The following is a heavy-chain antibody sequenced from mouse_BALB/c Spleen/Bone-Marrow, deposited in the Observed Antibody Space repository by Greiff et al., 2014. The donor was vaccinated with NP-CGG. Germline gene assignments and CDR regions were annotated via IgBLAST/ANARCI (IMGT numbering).Heavy chain of an antibody. CDR3: ARSGYYGSSPYYAMDY. V-gene: IGHV5-17*02. CDR1: GFTFSSFG. Sequence: EVLLVESGGGLVQPGGSRTLSCAASGFTFSSFGMHWVRQAPEKGLEWVAYISSGSSTIYYADTVTGRCTISRDNPKNSLFLQMTSLRSKDTAMYYCARSGYYGSSPYYAMDYWGQGTSVTVSS. J-gene: IGHJ4*01. D-gene: IGHD1-1*01. CDR2: ISSGSSTI.